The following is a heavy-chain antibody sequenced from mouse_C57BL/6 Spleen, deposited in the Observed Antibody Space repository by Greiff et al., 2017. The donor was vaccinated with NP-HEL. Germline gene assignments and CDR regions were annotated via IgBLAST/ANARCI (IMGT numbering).Heavy chain of an antibody. CDR2: INPNNGGT. Sequence: EVQLQQSGPELVKPGASVKISCKASGYTFTDYYMNWVKQSHGKSLEWIGDINPNNGGTSYNQKFKGKATLTVDKSSSTAYMELRSLTSEDSAVYYGARGWVLRGMDYWGQGTSVTVSS. J-gene: IGHJ4*01. V-gene: IGHV1-26*01. CDR3: ARGWVLRGMDY. D-gene: IGHD2-3*01. CDR1: GYTFTDYY.